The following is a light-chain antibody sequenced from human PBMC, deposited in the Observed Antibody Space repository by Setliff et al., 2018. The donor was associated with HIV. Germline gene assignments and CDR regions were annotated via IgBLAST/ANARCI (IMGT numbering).Light chain of an antibody. V-gene: IGLV1-40*01. CDR3: SSYTSTTPLYV. Sequence: QSVLTQPPSVSGAPGQRVTISCTGSGSNIGAAYTVQWYQHLPGTAPKLLIYGNTNRPSGVPDRFSASKSGTSASLAISGLQAEDEADYHCSSYTSTTPLYVFGTGTKVTVL. CDR2: GNT. CDR1: GSNIGAAYT. J-gene: IGLJ1*01.